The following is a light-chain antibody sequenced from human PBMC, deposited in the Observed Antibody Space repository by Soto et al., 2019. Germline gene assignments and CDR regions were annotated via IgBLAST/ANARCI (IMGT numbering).Light chain of an antibody. CDR1: SSDVGGYNY. J-gene: IGLJ1*01. Sequence: QSALTQPPSASGSPGQSVTISCTGTSSDVGGYNYVSWYQHHPGKAPKLIIYEVYKLPSGVLDRFSGSKSGNTAALTVSGLQAEDEADYYCSSYVGTNSYVFGTGTKVTVL. V-gene: IGLV2-8*01. CDR3: SSYVGTNSYV. CDR2: EVY.